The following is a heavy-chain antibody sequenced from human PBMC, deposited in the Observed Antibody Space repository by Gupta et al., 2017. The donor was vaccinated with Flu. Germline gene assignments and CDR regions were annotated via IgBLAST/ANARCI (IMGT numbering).Heavy chain of an antibody. CDR2: VGYSGNT. CDR1: GGSISATSYY. V-gene: IGHV4-39*01. D-gene: IGHD2/OR15-2a*01. CDR3: ARRITYGKTFDY. J-gene: IGHJ4*02. Sequence: QLQLQESGPGLVKPSETLSLICTVSGGSISATSYYWGWIRQPPGKGLEWIGNVGYSGNTFYNPSLKSRVTISVDTSKNQFSLKLSFVTAADTAVYYCARRITYGKTFDYWGQGSLVTVSS.